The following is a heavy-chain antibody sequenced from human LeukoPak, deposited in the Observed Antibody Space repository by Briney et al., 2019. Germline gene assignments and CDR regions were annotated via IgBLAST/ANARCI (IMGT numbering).Heavy chain of an antibody. CDR1: SDSISSYY. Sequence: SETLSLTCTVSSDSISSYYWSWIRQPPGKGLEWIAYRSYGGSTNYNPSLKSRVTISADTSKNQFSLKLSSVTAADTAVYYCARAHYYESFDYFDYWGQGTLVTVSS. CDR3: ARAHYYESFDYFDY. V-gene: IGHV4-59*01. D-gene: IGHD3-22*01. CDR2: RSYGGST. J-gene: IGHJ4*02.